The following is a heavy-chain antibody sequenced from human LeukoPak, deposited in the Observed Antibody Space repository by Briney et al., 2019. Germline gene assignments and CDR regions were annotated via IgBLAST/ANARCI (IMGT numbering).Heavy chain of an antibody. D-gene: IGHD5-18*01. CDR2: ISWNSGSI. J-gene: IGHJ4*02. CDR1: GFTFDDYA. Sequence: PGGSLRLSCAASGFTFDDYAMHWVRQAPGKDLEWVSGISWNSGSIGYADSVKGRFTISRDNSKNTLYLQMNSLRAEDTAVYYCARGYSYGYYFDYWGQGTLVTVSS. CDR3: ARGYSYGYYFDY. V-gene: IGHV3-9*01.